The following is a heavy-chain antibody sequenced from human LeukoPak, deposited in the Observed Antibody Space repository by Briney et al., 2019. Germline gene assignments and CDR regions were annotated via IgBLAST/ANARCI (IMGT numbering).Heavy chain of an antibody. CDR1: GGSISSCSYY. J-gene: IGHJ4*02. CDR2: TSDSGST. Sequence: PSETLSLTCTVSGGSISSCSYYCGWIPQPPGKGLEWNGYTSDSGSTNYNPSLKSRVTLSVDTSKHEFSLELSSVTAADTAFYYCVRHVGGTTYDYWGQGTLVTVSS. D-gene: IGHD1-1*01. CDR3: VRHVGGTTYDY. V-gene: IGHV4-61*05.